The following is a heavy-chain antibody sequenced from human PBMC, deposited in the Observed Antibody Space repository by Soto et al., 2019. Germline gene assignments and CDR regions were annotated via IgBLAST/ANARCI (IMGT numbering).Heavy chain of an antibody. D-gene: IGHD6-13*01. V-gene: IGHV4-34*01. J-gene: IGHJ3*02. CDR2: INHSGST. CDR3: ARPVGVEQELVHDAFDI. CDR1: GGSFSGYY. Sequence: PSETLSLTCAVYGGSFSGYYWSWIRQPPGKGLEWIGEINHSGSTNYNPSLKSRVTISVDTSKNQFSLRLSSVTAADTAVYYCARPVGVEQELVHDAFDIWGEGTMVTVSS.